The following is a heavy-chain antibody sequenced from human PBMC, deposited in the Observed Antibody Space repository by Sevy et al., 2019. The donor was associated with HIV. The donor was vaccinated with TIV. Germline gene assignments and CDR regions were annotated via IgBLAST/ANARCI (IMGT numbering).Heavy chain of an antibody. V-gene: IGHV3-11*01. D-gene: IGHD6-13*01. CDR1: GFTFSDYY. J-gene: IGHJ4*02. Sequence: GGSLRLSCAASGFTFSDYYMSWIRQAPGKGLEWVSYISSSGSTIYYADSVKGRFTISRDNAKNSLYLQMNSLRAEDTAVYYGAGDGFASAAAGFLYFDYWGQGTLVTVSS. CDR3: AGDGFASAAAGFLYFDY. CDR2: ISSSGSTI.